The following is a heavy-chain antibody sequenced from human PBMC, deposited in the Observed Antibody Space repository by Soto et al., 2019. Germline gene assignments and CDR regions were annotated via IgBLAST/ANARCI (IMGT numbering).Heavy chain of an antibody. CDR2: INSDGSGA. Sequence: GGSLRLSCAASGFTLSGYWMHWVRQTPGKGPVWVSRINSDGSGAGYADSVKGRFTISRDNAKNTLYLQMNSLRAEDTAVYHCARGGYSGLNRFDPWGQGTRVTVSS. J-gene: IGHJ5*02. CDR3: ARGGYSGLNRFDP. CDR1: GFTLSGYW. D-gene: IGHD6-13*01. V-gene: IGHV3-74*01.